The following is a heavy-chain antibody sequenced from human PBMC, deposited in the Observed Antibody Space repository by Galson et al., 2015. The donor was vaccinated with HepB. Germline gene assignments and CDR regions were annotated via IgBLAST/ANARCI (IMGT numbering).Heavy chain of an antibody. V-gene: IGHV6-1*01. D-gene: IGHD2-15*01. J-gene: IGHJ6*02. CDR2: TYYRYQWYS. CDR3: ARVGGTIYYYAMDV. CDR1: GDSVSNNNAA. Sequence: CAISGDSVSNNNAAWYWIRESPSRGLEWLGRTYYRYQWYSDYAESLRSRIIINADTSENQISLHLQSVTPEDTAVYYCARVGGTIYYYAMDVWGQGTTVTVSS.